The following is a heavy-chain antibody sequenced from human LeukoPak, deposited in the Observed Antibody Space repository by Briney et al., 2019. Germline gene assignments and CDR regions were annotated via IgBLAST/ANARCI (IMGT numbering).Heavy chain of an antibody. J-gene: IGHJ4*02. CDR3: ARVWGSYSNYDYLDS. CDR1: GFTFGDYA. Sequence: GGSLRLSCTASGFTFGDYAMSWVRQAPGKGLEWLGRTRNKANGFTTEYAVSVKGGFTISRDDSKNSLYLQMTSLKTEDTAVYYCARVWGSYSNYDYLDSWGQGTLVTVSS. V-gene: IGHV3-72*01. CDR2: TRNKANGFTT. D-gene: IGHD4-11*01.